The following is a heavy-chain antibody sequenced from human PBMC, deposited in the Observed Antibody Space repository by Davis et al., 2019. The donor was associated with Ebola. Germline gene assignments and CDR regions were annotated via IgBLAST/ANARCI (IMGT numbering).Heavy chain of an antibody. V-gene: IGHV3-15*01. Sequence: GESLKISCAASGFTFNNAWMSWVRQAPGKGLEWIGRIKSNTDGGATEYAAPVKGRFTISRDDSKPTLYLQMNSLKTEDTAVYYCTTTGYSSAWPLDGVDYWGQGTLVTVSS. CDR3: TTTGYSSAWPLDGVDY. CDR1: GFTFNNAW. J-gene: IGHJ4*02. CDR2: IKSNTDGGAT. D-gene: IGHD6-25*01.